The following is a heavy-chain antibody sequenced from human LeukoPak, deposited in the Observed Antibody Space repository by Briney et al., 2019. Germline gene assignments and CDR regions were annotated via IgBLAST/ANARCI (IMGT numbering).Heavy chain of an antibody. Sequence: SGPTLVNHTQTLTLTCTFSGFSLSTSGVGVGWIRQPPGKALEWLALIYWNDDKRYSPSLKSRLTITKDTSKNQVVLTMTNMDPVDTATYYCAHRGFYGSGNDAFDIWGQGTMVTVSS. CDR1: GFSLSTSGVG. CDR2: IYWNDDK. V-gene: IGHV2-5*01. J-gene: IGHJ3*02. CDR3: AHRGFYGSGNDAFDI. D-gene: IGHD3-10*01.